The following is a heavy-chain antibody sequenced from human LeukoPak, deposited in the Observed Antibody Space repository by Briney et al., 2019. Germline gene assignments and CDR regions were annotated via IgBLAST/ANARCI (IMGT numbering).Heavy chain of an antibody. J-gene: IGHJ4*03. Sequence: RASVKVSCKASGYTFTGYFMHWVRQAPGQGLEWMGWINPHSGGTDNAQNFQGRVTMTRDTSINTAYMELTRMTSDDTAVYFCARGGGTSGPELDYWDHGTVVTVAS. V-gene: IGHV1-2*02. CDR2: INPHSGGT. D-gene: IGHD3-3*01. CDR3: ARGGGTSGPELDY. CDR1: GYTFTGYF.